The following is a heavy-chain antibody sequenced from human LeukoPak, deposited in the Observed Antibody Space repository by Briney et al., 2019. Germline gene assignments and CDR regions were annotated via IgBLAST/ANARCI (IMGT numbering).Heavy chain of an antibody. CDR1: GFTFSSYW. CDR2: IKQDGSEK. Sequence: PGGSLRLSCAASGFTFSSYWMSWVRQAPGKGLEWVANIKQDGSEKYYVDSVKGRFTISRDNSKNTLYLQMNSLRAEDTAVYYCAKGLRYYYGSGSSFDYWGQGTLVTVSS. D-gene: IGHD3-10*01. CDR3: AKGLRYYYGSGSSFDY. V-gene: IGHV3-7*01. J-gene: IGHJ4*02.